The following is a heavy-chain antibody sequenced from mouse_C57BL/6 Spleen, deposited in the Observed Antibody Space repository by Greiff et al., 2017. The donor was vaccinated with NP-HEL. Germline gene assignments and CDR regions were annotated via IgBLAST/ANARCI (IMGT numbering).Heavy chain of an antibody. V-gene: IGHV5-6*01. J-gene: IGHJ2*01. CDR2: ISSGGSYT. D-gene: IGHD2-4*01. CDR1: GFTFSSYG. Sequence: EVQVVESGGDLVKPGGSLKLSCAASGFTFSSYGMSWVRQTPDKRLEWVATISSGGSYTYYPDSVKGRFTISRDNAKNTLYLQMSSLKSEDTAMYYCARHGGLRDYFDYWGQGTTLTVSS. CDR3: ARHGGLRDYFDY.